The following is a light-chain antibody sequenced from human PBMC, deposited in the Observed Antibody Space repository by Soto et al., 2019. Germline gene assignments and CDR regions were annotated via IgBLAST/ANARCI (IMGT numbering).Light chain of an antibody. J-gene: IGKJ4*01. CDR2: DAS. Sequence: EIVMTQSPATLSVSPGERGTVSCRASQSVNSNLAWYRQKPGQAPRLLISDASTRATGVPARFSGSGSGTEFPLTISSLQSEDSGIYYCQQYNFWPPLTFGGGTKVEIK. V-gene: IGKV3-15*01. CDR3: QQYNFWPPLT. CDR1: QSVNSN.